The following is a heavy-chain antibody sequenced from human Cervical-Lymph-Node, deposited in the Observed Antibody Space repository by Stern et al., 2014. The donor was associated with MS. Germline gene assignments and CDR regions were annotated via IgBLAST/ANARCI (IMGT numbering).Heavy chain of an antibody. D-gene: IGHD6-13*01. Sequence: VQLVESGGGVVQPGRSLRLYCAASGFTFSSCAMHWVRQAPGKGLEWVAVMWCDGSNESYGDSVKGRFAISRDNSKNTVYLQMNSLRVEDTAVYYCARSRPGSSWLTDYWGQGTLVTVSS. CDR1: GFTFSSCA. CDR2: MWCDGSNE. CDR3: ARSRPGSSWLTDY. V-gene: IGHV3-33*01. J-gene: IGHJ4*02.